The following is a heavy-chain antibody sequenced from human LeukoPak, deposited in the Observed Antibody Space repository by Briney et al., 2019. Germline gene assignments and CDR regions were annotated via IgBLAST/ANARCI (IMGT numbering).Heavy chain of an antibody. J-gene: IGHJ4*02. CDR1: GFTFSDYY. Sequence: GGSLRLSCAASGFTFSDYYMSWIRRAPGKGLEWVSYISSSGSTIYYADSVKGRFTISRDNAKNSLYLQMNSLRAEDTAVYYCARTPTAYCSSTSCYTDYWGQGTLVTVSS. CDR2: ISSSGSTI. CDR3: ARTPTAYCSSTSCYTDY. V-gene: IGHV3-11*01. D-gene: IGHD2-2*02.